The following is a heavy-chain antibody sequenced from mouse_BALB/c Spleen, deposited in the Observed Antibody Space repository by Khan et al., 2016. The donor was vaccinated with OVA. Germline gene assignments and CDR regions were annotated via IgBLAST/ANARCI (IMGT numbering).Heavy chain of an antibody. CDR3: AREEALYYFDY. D-gene: IGHD3-2*02. Sequence: QVQLQQSGAELVRPGASVKLSCKTSGYILTSYWIHWVKQRSGQGLEWLARIYPGTDNTYYNEKLKDKVTLTADKSSSTVYIKLSSLKSEDSAVYYCAREEALYYFDYWGQGTTLTVSS. CDR1: GYILTSYW. CDR2: IYPGTDNT. J-gene: IGHJ2*01. V-gene: IGHV1S132*01.